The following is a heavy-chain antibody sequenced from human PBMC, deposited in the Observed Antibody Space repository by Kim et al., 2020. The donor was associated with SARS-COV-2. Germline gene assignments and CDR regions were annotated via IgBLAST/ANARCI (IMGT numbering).Heavy chain of an antibody. CDR1: GASITSSNW. CDR3: ARGISSAWTLRDWFDP. Sequence: SETLSLTCVVTGASITSSNWWTWVRQPPGKGLEWIGEISHSGSTDYNPSLKSRVTFSVDKSKNQFSLKLNSVTAADTAVYFCARGISSAWTLRDWFDPWGQGTLVTVSS. D-gene: IGHD3-3*02. V-gene: IGHV4-4*02. J-gene: IGHJ5*02. CDR2: ISHSGST.